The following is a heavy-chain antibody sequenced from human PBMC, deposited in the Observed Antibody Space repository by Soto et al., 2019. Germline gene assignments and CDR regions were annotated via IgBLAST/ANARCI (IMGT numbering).Heavy chain of an antibody. CDR2: IVVGSGNT. V-gene: IGHV1-58*01. CDR1: GFTFTSSA. CDR3: AADPDQYCTNGVCYTGWFDP. D-gene: IGHD2-8*01. J-gene: IGHJ5*02. Sequence: RASVKVSCKASGFTFTSSAVQWVRQARGQRLEWIGWIVVGSGNTNYAQKFQERVTITRDMSTSTAYMELSSLRSEDTAVYYCAADPDQYCTNGVCYTGWFDPWGQGTLVTV.